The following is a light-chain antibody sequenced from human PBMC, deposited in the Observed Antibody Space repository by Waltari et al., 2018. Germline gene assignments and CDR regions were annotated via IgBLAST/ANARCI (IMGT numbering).Light chain of an antibody. CDR2: DAS. CDR1: QSVSVY. J-gene: IGKJ1*01. CDR3: QQRTDRPPVT. V-gene: IGKV3-11*01. Sequence: VVLTQSPATLSLSPVERATLSCRASQSVSVYLAWYQQRPGQAPRLLIYDASDRATGVPARFSGSGSGTDFTLTISSLEPEDFAVYYCQQRTDRPPVTFGQGTRVEMK.